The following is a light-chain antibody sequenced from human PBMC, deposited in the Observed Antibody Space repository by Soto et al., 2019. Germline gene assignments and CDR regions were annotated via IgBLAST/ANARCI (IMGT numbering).Light chain of an antibody. CDR1: QIISNR. J-gene: IGKJ1*01. V-gene: IGKV1-5*01. CDR2: GAS. Sequence: DVQLTQSPPTVSAPVGDTGPITCRASQIISNRLAWYQQKPGKAPMFLIDGASSLKSGVPSRFSGSGSGTEFTLVISSLQPDGFATYYCQQNNSYPVTFGQGTKVDIK. CDR3: QQNNSYPVT.